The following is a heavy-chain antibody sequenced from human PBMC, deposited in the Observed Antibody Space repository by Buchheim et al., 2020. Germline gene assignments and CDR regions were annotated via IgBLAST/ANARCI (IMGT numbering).Heavy chain of an antibody. Sequence: QVQLVESGGGVVQPGRSLRLSCAASGFTFSSYAMHWVRQAPGKGQEWVAVISYDGSNKYYADSVKGRFTISRDNSKNTLYLQMNSLRAEDTAVYYCARGVIEGDFDYWGQGTL. D-gene: IGHD3-10*01. J-gene: IGHJ4*02. CDR3: ARGVIEGDFDY. CDR1: GFTFSSYA. CDR2: ISYDGSNK. V-gene: IGHV3-30*04.